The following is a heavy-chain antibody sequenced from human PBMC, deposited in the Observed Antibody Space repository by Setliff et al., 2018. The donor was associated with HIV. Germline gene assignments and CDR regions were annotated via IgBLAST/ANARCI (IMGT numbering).Heavy chain of an antibody. D-gene: IGHD1-26*01. CDR2: VSSSGGTI. CDR3: AREVVGATERYYFDY. V-gene: IGHV3-48*04. Sequence: GGSLRLSCAASGFTFDRFWMHWVRQAPGKGLVWVSRVSSSGGTIYYADSVKGRFTISRDNAKNSLYLQMNSLRAEDTAVYYCAREVVGATERYYFDYWGQGTLVTVSS. CDR1: GFTFDRFW. J-gene: IGHJ4*02.